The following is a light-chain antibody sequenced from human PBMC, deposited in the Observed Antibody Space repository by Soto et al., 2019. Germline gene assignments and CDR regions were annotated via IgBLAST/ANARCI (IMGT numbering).Light chain of an antibody. CDR1: QGVSTN. J-gene: IGKJ2*01. CDR2: DAS. V-gene: IGKV3-15*01. CDR3: QQYNDWPRT. Sequence: EKVMTQSPATLSVSPGETATLSCRASQGVSTNLAWYQQRPGQAPKFLIYDASTRATGIPAGFSGSGSGTEFTLTISSLQSEDFAVYYCQQYNDWPRTFGQGTKLEIK.